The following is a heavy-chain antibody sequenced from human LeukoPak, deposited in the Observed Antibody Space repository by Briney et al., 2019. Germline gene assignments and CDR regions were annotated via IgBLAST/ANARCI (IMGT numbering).Heavy chain of an antibody. CDR2: IYYSGST. J-gene: IGHJ3*02. V-gene: IGHV4-59*01. CDR3: ARLVAIVATPGYAFDI. Sequence: PSETLSLTCTVSGGSISSYYWSWIRQPPGKGLEWIGYIYYSGSTNYNPSLKSRVTISVDTSKNQFSLKLSSVTAADTAVYYCARLVAIVATPGYAFDIWGQGTMVTVSS. D-gene: IGHD5-12*01. CDR1: GGSISSYY.